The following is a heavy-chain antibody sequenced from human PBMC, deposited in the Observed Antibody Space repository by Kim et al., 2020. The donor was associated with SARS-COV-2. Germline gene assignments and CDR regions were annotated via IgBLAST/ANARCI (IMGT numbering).Heavy chain of an antibody. D-gene: IGHD4-4*01. Sequence: GGSLRLSCAASGFTFSSYGMHWVRQAPGKGLEWVAVISYDGSNKYYADSVKGRFTISRDNSKNTLYLQMNSLRAEDTAVYYCAKELTVTTRTYYYYYGMDVWGQGTTVTESS. J-gene: IGHJ6*02. CDR1: GFTFSSYG. CDR3: AKELTVTTRTYYYYYGMDV. CDR2: ISYDGSNK. V-gene: IGHV3-30*18.